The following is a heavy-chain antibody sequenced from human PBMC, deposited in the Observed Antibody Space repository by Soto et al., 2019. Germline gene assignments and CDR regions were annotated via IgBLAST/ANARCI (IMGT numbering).Heavy chain of an antibody. D-gene: IGHD5-12*01. V-gene: IGHV3-9*01. CDR2: INYNGGRV. CDR3: SKGRPRYSGLDTDFDA. Sequence: EVRLVESGGGFVQPGRSLRLSCTVSGFTFDEHSMHWVRQAHGNGLEWVSGINYNGGRVAYVDSVRGRFTIARDNANNSLFLQMNSLRPEDTGLYFCSKGRPRYSGLDTDFDAWGQGTPVTVSS. CDR1: GFTFDEHS. J-gene: IGHJ4*02.